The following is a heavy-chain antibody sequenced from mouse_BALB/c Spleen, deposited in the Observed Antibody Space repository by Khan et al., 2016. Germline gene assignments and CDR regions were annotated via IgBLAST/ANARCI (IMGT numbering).Heavy chain of an antibody. Sequence: EVKLEVSGPGLVKPSQSLSLTCTVTGYSITSDYAWNWIRQFPGNKLEWMGYISYSGSTSYNPSLKSRISITRDTSKNQFFLQLNSVTTEDTATYYGARGYGSSDYAMDYWGQGTSVTVSS. CDR3: ARGYGSSDYAMDY. J-gene: IGHJ4*01. V-gene: IGHV3-2*02. CDR2: ISYSGST. D-gene: IGHD1-1*01. CDR1: GYSITSDYA.